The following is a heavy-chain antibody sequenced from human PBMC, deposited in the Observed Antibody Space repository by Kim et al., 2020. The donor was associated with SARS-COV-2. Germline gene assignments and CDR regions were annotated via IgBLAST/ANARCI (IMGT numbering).Heavy chain of an antibody. J-gene: IGHJ4*02. CDR2: INAGNGNT. Sequence: ASVKVSCKASGYTFTSYAMHWVRQAPGQRLEWMGWINAGNGNTKYSQKFQGRVTITRDTSASTAYMELSSLRSEDTAVYYCARHGGNYYGSGSYDCCEADFDYWGQGTLVTVSS. CDR3: ARHGGNYYGSGSYDCCEADFDY. CDR1: GYTFTSYA. D-gene: IGHD3-10*01. V-gene: IGHV1-3*01.